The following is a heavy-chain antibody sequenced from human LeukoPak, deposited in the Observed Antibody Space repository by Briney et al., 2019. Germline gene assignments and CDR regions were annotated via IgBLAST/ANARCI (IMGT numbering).Heavy chain of an antibody. CDR1: GYSFTSYW. CDR3: ARRYDYVWGSYRWDYFDY. D-gene: IGHD3-16*02. V-gene: IGHV5-51*01. Sequence: GESLKISCKGSGYSFTSYWIGWARQMPGKGLEWMGTIYPGDSDTRYSPSFQGQVTISADKSISTAYLQWSSLKASDTAMYYCARRYDYVWGSYRWDYFDYWGQGTLVTVSS. J-gene: IGHJ4*02. CDR2: IYPGDSDT.